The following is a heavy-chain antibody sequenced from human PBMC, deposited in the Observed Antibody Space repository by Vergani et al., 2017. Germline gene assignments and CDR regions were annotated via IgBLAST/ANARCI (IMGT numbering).Heavy chain of an antibody. CDR3: GSSRFYYYGSGSYPVDY. V-gene: IGHV4-30-4*01. D-gene: IGHD3-10*01. Sequence: QVQLQESGPGLVKPSQTLSLTCTVSGGSISSGDYYWSWIRQPPGKGLEWIGYIYYSGSTYYNPSLKSRVTISVDTSKNQFSLKLSSVTAADTAVYYCGSSRFYYYGSGSYPVDYWGQGTLVTVSS. CDR2: IYYSGST. CDR1: GGSISSGDYY. J-gene: IGHJ4*02.